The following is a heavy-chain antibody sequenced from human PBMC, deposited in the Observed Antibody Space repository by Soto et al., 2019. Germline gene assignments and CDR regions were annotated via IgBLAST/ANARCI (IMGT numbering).Heavy chain of an antibody. V-gene: IGHV4-39*01. CDR3: ARHQQLGWFDP. Sequence: SETLSLTCTVSGGSISSSSYYWGWIRQPPGKGLEWIGSIYYSGSTYYNPSLKSRVTISVDTSKNQFSLKLSSVTAADTAVYYCARHQQLGWFDPWGQGTLVTVSS. J-gene: IGHJ5*02. CDR1: GGSISSSSYY. D-gene: IGHD6-6*01. CDR2: IYYSGST.